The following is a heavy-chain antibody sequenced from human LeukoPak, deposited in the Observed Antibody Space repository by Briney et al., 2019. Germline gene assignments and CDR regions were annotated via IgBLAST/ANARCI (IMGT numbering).Heavy chain of an antibody. Sequence: GGSLRLSCAASGFTFSNYWMSWVRQAPGKGLEWVANIKQDGSEKYYVDSVKGRFTISRDNAKNSLYLQMNSLRAEDTAVYYCARDGADDAFDIWGQGTMVTVSS. CDR3: ARDGADDAFDI. CDR1: GFTFSNYW. CDR2: IKQDGSEK. J-gene: IGHJ3*02. V-gene: IGHV3-7*01. D-gene: IGHD4/OR15-4a*01.